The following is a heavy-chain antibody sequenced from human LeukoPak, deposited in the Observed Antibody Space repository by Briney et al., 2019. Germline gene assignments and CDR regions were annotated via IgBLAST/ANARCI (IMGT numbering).Heavy chain of an antibody. J-gene: IGHJ3*02. CDR1: GFTFSSYW. V-gene: IGHV3-74*01. CDR2: INTDGSST. Sequence: GGSLRLSCAASGFTFSSYWMHWVRQAPGKGLVWVSRINTDGSSTSYADSVKGRFTISRDNAKNTLYLQMNSLRAEDTAVYYCARELGRTLGYCSSTSCYRQAFDIWGQGTMVTVSS. D-gene: IGHD2-2*02. CDR3: ARELGRTLGYCSSTSCYRQAFDI.